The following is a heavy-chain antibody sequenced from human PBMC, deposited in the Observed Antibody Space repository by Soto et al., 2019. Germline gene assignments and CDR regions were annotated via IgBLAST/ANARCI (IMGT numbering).Heavy chain of an antibody. CDR3: ARVEYCSSTSCYDYYYYYMDV. Sequence: SETLSLTCTVSGGSISSGGYYWSWIRQHPGKGLEWIGYIYYSGSTYYNPSLKSRVTISVDTSKNQFSLKLSSVTAADTAVYYCARVEYCSSTSCYDYYYYYMDVWGKGTTVT. CDR1: GGSISSGGYY. J-gene: IGHJ6*03. CDR2: IYYSGST. D-gene: IGHD2-2*01. V-gene: IGHV4-31*03.